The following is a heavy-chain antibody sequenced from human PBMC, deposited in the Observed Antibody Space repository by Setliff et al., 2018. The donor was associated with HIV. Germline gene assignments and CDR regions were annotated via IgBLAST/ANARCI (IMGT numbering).Heavy chain of an antibody. CDR3: ARDLDPYFAMAV. CDR2: ISYDGSNK. V-gene: IGHV3-30-3*01. Sequence: PGGSLRLSCAASGFTFSNYAMHWVRQAPGKGLEWVAVISYDGSNKYYADSVKGRFTISRDNSKNTLYLQMTRLSAEDTAVYYCARDLDPYFAMAVWGQGTTVTAP. J-gene: IGHJ6*02. CDR1: GFTFSNYA.